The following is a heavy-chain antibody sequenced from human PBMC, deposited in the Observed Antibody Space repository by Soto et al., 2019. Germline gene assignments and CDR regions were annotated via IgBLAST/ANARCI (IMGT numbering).Heavy chain of an antibody. CDR3: AREVSSFGSNHFDS. J-gene: IGHJ4*02. CDR1: GTSIRGYY. D-gene: IGHD3-10*01. V-gene: IGHV4-59*01. Sequence: SETLSLTCSVSGTSIRGYYWTWIRQPPGKGLEWIGYIYYTGTTKYNPSPKSRVTISVDTSKNQFSLRLKSVRAADTAVYYCAREVSSFGSNHFDSWGQGALVTVSS. CDR2: IYYTGTT.